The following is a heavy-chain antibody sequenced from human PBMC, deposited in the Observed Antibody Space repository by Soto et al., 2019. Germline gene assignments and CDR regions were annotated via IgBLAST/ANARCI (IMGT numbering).Heavy chain of an antibody. CDR3: AQSTHVRSATFDP. J-gene: IGHJ5*02. CDR1: GGSISNFY. Sequence: PSETLSLTCTVSGGSISNFYWNWIRQPPGKGLEWIGHIFYTGVTNYNPSLKSRVTISVDTSKNQFSLKLNSVTAADTAVYYYAQSTHVRSATFDPWGQGTLVTVSS. V-gene: IGHV4-59*08. D-gene: IGHD3-3*01. CDR2: IFYTGVT.